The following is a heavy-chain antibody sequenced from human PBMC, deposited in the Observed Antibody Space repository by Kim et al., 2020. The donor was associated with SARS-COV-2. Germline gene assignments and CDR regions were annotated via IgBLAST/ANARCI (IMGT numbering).Heavy chain of an antibody. CDR2: IYYSGST. Sequence: SETLSLTCTVSGGSISSYYWSWIRQPPGKGLEWIGYIYYSGSTNYNPSLKSRVTISVDTSKNQFSLKLSSVTAADTAVYYCARERDEVGPGNYFDYWGQGTLVTVSS. V-gene: IGHV4-59*13. J-gene: IGHJ4*02. CDR3: ARERDEVGPGNYFDY. CDR1: GGSISSYY. D-gene: IGHD1-26*01.